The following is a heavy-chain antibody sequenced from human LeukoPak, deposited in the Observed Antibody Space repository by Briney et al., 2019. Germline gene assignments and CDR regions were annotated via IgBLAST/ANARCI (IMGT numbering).Heavy chain of an antibody. V-gene: IGHV1-2*02. CDR2: IDPDSGGT. CDR3: AREYYDSSGRKHAFEN. J-gene: IGHJ3*02. Sequence: ASVKVSCKTSGYTLADYYLHWVRQAPGQGLEWVGSIDPDSGGTNYAQKFQGRVIMTRDTSITTAYMELSRLRSDDTAVYYCAREYYDSSGRKHAFENWGQGTIVTVSS. CDR1: GYTLADYY. D-gene: IGHD3-22*01.